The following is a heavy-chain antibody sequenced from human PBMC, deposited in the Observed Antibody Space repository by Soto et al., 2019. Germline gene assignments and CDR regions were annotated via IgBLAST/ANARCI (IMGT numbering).Heavy chain of an antibody. CDR1: VFTFSDYF. V-gene: IGHV3-11*06. CDR3: VRDSARIVVVPRVDGDNRLDA. Sequence: VGSLRLSCASSVFTFSDYFMSCIRQSPGKGLEWVSFISGSSDNIKYADSVKGRFTISRDNAKNSLYLQMNSLRAEDTAVYYCVRDSARIVVVPRVDGDNRLDAGGQGSRVTV. CDR2: ISGSSDNI. J-gene: IGHJ5*02. D-gene: IGHD2-2*01.